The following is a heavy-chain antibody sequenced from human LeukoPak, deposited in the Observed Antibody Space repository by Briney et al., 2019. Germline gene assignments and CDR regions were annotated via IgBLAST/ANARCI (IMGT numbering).Heavy chain of an antibody. CDR3: ARGTLRYFDWLYPRGWFDP. D-gene: IGHD3-9*01. J-gene: IGHJ5*02. CDR2: LSGSGGST. V-gene: IGHV3-23*01. CDR1: GFTFSSYA. Sequence: GGSLRLSCAASGFTFSSYAMSWVRQAPGTGLEWVSALSGSGGSTYYADSVKGRFTISRDNSKNTLYLQMNSLRAEDTAVYYCARGTLRYFDWLYPRGWFDPWGQGTLVTVSS.